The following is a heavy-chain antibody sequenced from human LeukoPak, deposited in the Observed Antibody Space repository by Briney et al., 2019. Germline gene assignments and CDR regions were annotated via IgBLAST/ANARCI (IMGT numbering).Heavy chain of an antibody. CDR3: ANTYYDFWSGYYRSYYFDY. J-gene: IGHJ4*02. CDR2: INHSGST. Sequence: SETLSLTCAVYGGSFSVYYWSWIRQPPGKGLEWIGEINHSGSTNYNPSLKSRVTISVDTSKNQFSLKLSSVTAADTAVYYCANTYYDFWSGYYRSYYFDYWGQGTLVTVSS. CDR1: GGSFSVYY. D-gene: IGHD3-3*01. V-gene: IGHV4-34*01.